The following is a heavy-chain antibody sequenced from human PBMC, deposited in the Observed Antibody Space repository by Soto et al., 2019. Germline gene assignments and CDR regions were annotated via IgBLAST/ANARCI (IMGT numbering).Heavy chain of an antibody. J-gene: IGHJ4*02. CDR2: IYYTGST. D-gene: IGHD3-10*01. Sequence: QVQLQESGPGLVKPSETLSXTCTXXXGSVSSXXXXXXXXXXXXXXXLEWIGYIYYTGSTDYNPSLESRVTISADTSKNQFSLKLSSVTAADTAVYYCARGSGGYYGSGNWFDYWGQGTLVTVSS. CDR1: XGSVSSXXXX. CDR3: ARGSGGYYGSGNWFDY. V-gene: IGHV4-61*01.